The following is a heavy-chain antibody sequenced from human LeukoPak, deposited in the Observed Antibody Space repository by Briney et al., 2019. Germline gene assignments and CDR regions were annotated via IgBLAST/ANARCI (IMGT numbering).Heavy chain of an antibody. CDR3: ARDKGVWGNLQIPEY. CDR1: GLTVSSNF. J-gene: IGHJ4*02. D-gene: IGHD3-16*01. Sequence: PGGSLRLSCAATGLTVSSNFMSWVRQAPGKGLEWVSVIYGGGSTYYADSVKGRFTISRDTPKNTLYLQMNSLRVEDTAVYYCARDKGVWGNLQIPEYWGQGTLVTVSS. V-gene: IGHV3-53*01. CDR2: IYGGGST.